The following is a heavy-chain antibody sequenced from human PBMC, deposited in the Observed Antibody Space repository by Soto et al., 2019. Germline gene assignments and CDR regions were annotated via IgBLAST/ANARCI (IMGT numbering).Heavy chain of an antibody. Sequence: GGSLRLSCVASGFSLPNNPMNWSPQTPGKGLEWISYSSPRGDTIYYADSVEGRFTISRDNARNSLSLHMSSLRDEDSALYYCAKGTHTNVGWPYYFESWGQGVPVTVYS. CDR3: AKGTHTNVGWPYYFES. CDR1: GFSLPNNP. CDR2: SSPRGDTI. D-gene: IGHD6-19*01. J-gene: IGHJ4*02. V-gene: IGHV3-48*02.